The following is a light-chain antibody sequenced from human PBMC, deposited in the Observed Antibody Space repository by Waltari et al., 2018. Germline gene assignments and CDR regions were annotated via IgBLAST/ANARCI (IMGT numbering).Light chain of an antibody. CDR3: LQYDNMWT. V-gene: IGKV3-15*01. CDR1: KSIRAT. CDR2: DTS. J-gene: IGKJ1*01. Sequence: EIVMTQSPVTLSVSPGERATLSCRASKSIRATLAWYQQIPGQPPRLLIYDTSTRATGIPARFSGSGSGTEFTLTISSLQSEDFAVYYCLQYDNMWTFGQGTKVEIK.